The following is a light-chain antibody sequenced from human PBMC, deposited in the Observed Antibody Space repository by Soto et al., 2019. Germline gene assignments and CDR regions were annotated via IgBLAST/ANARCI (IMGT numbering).Light chain of an antibody. CDR2: DAS. Sequence: EIVMTQSPDTLSVSPGERVTVSCRASQSVSSNLAWYQQKPGQTPRLLIYDASTGATGIPARFSGSGSGTEFTLSISSLQSEDLAVYYCQQYNNWPRTFGQGTKVEIK. CDR3: QQYNNWPRT. CDR1: QSVSSN. V-gene: IGKV3-15*01. J-gene: IGKJ1*01.